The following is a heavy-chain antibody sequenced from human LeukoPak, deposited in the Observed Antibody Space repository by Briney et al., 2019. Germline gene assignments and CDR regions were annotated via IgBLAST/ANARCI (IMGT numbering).Heavy chain of an antibody. J-gene: IGHJ5*02. Sequence: SQTLSLTCTVSGGSITSGSYYWSWIRQPAGKGLEWIGRIYTSGSTNYNPSLKSRVTMSVDTSKNQFSLKLSSVTAADTAVYYCARDSDYYDYWFDPWGQGTLVTVSS. CDR2: IYTSGST. V-gene: IGHV4-61*02. CDR1: GGSITSGSYY. D-gene: IGHD3-22*01. CDR3: ARDSDYYDYWFDP.